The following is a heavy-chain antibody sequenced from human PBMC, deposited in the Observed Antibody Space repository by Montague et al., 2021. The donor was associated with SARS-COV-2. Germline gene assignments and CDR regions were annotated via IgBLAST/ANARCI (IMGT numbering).Heavy chain of an antibody. D-gene: IGHD3-22*01. CDR2: IYYSGST. CDR3: ARHGKTSIAMIVVVIGYFDY. V-gene: IGHV4-39*01. J-gene: IGHJ4*02. CDR1: GGSISSSSYY. Sequence: SETLSLTCTVSGGSISSSSYYWGWIRQPPGKGLEWIGSIYYSGSTXYKPSLKSRVTISVDTSKNRFSLKLSSVTAADTAVYYYARHGKTSIAMIVVVIGYFDYWGQGTLVTVSS.